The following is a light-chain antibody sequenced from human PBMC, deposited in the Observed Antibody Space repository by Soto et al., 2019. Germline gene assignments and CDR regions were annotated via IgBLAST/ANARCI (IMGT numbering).Light chain of an antibody. Sequence: DIPMTQSPSSLSAFVGDRVTITCRASQDIVNSLNWYQQKPGKAPKLLIYAASNLETGVPSRFSGSGSGTDFTFTISSLQPEDIATYYCQHYDNLPPTFGPGTKVDIK. V-gene: IGKV1-33*01. CDR2: AAS. J-gene: IGKJ3*01. CDR3: QHYDNLPPT. CDR1: QDIVNS.